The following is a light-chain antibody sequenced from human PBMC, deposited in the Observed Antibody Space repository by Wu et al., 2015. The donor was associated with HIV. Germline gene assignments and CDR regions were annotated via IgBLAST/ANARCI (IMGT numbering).Light chain of an antibody. CDR3: QQYGTSPTT. J-gene: IGKJ1*01. CDR1: QSVSSSY. Sequence: EIVLTQSPGTLSLSPGERATLSCRASQSVSSSYLAWYQQKPGQAPRLLIYGESSRATGIPDRFRGSGSGTDFTLTISRLEPEDFATYYCQQYGTSPTTFGQGTKVEIK. CDR2: GES. V-gene: IGKV3-20*01.